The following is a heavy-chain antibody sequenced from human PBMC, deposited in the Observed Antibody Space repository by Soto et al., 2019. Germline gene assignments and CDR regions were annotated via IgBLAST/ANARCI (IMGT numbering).Heavy chain of an antibody. CDR3: ARDLLTIPLDY. CDR2: INPSGGST. CDR1: GYTFTSYY. Sequence: ASVKVSCKASGYTFTSYYMHWVRQAPGQGLEWMGIINPSGGSTSYAQKFQGRVTMTRDTSTSTAYMELRSLRSDDTAVYYCARDLLTIPLDYWGQGTLVTVSS. J-gene: IGHJ4*02. D-gene: IGHD3-3*01. V-gene: IGHV1-46*01.